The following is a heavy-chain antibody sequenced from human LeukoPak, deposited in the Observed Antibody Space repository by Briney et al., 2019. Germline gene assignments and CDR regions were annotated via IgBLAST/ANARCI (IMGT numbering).Heavy chain of an antibody. Sequence: ASVKVSCTASGYTFTGYYMHWVRQAPGQGLEWMGWINPNSGGTNYAQKFQGRVTMTRDTSISTAYMELSRLRSDDTAVYYCARSLGITISHGWFDPWGQGTLVTVSS. D-gene: IGHD3-9*01. CDR3: ARSLGITISHGWFDP. V-gene: IGHV1-2*02. J-gene: IGHJ5*02. CDR1: GYTFTGYY. CDR2: INPNSGGT.